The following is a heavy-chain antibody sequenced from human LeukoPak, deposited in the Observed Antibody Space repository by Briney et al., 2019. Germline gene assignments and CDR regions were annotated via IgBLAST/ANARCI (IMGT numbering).Heavy chain of an antibody. CDR3: WSGVPGAIVGYYYYSMDV. D-gene: IGHD2-2*02. V-gene: IGHV4-34*01. CDR2: INHSGST. CDR1: GGSFSGYY. Sequence: SETLSLTCAVYGGSFSGYYWSWIRQPPGKGLEWIGEINHSGSTNYNPSLKSRVTISVDTSKNQFSLMLSSVTAADTAVYYCWSGVPGAIVGYYYYSMDVWGKGTTVTASS. J-gene: IGHJ6*03.